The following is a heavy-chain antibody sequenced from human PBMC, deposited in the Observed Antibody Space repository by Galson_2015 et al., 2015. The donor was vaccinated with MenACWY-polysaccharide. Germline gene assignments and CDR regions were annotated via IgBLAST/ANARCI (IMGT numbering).Heavy chain of an antibody. D-gene: IGHD1-14*01. V-gene: IGHV2-70*01. CDR2: IDWDDDK. J-gene: IGHJ2*01. CDR3: ARTAYDRIYWYFDL. CDR1: GFSLSTSGMC. Sequence: PALVKPTQPLTLTCTFSGFSLSTSGMCVSWIRQPPGKALEWLALIDWDDDKYYSTSLKTRLTISKDTSKNQVVLTMTNMDPVDTATYYCARTAYDRIYWYFDLWGRGTLVTVSS.